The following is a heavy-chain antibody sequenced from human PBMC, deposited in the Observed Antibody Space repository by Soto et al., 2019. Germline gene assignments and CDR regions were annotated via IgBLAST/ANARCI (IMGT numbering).Heavy chain of an antibody. CDR1: GYTFSEFA. D-gene: IGHD1-26*01. Sequence: QVLLVQSGSEVKKPGASMKVSCQTSGYTFSEFALTWVRQVPDKGLEWLGWISPYTGKTNYAQRVHDRVALTTDTSTRTAYLELRSLTYDVTAVYYCARLGWELLSGRRYFDYWGQGTLVTVSS. J-gene: IGHJ4*02. CDR3: ARLGWELLSGRRYFDY. CDR2: ISPYTGKT. V-gene: IGHV1-18*04.